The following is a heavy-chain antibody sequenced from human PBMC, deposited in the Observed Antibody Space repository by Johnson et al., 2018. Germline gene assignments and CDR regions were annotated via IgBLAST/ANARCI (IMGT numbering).Heavy chain of an antibody. CDR1: GFTFSSYG. J-gene: IGHJ3*02. CDR3: AKGPTVTTFLRARGAFDI. CDR2: ISYDGSNK. D-gene: IGHD4-17*01. Sequence: QVQLVESGGGVVQPGRSLRLSCAASGFTFSSYGMHWVRQAPGKGLEWVAVISYDGSNKYYADPVKGRFTSSRDNSKNTLYLQMNSLRAEGKAVYYCAKGPTVTTFLRARGAFDIWGQGTLVTVSS. V-gene: IGHV3-30*18.